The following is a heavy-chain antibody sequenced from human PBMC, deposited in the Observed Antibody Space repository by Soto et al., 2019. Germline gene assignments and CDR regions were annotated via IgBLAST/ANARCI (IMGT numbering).Heavy chain of an antibody. Sequence: QVQLQESGSGLVKPSQTLSLTCTVSGDSITSSGYYWSWIRQHPGEGLEWIGFTSNSGSTSYNPSLKSRVTISVDTSSNQFSLNLKSVTAADTAVYYCARGGGSTKVDYWGQGTLVTVSP. J-gene: IGHJ4*02. CDR3: ARGGGSTKVDY. D-gene: IGHD2-2*01. CDR1: GDSITSSGYY. V-gene: IGHV4-31*03. CDR2: TSNSGST.